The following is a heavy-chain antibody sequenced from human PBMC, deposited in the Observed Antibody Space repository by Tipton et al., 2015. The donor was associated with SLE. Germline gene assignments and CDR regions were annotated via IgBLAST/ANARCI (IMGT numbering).Heavy chain of an antibody. D-gene: IGHD5-12*01. CDR3: ARLISAYDCNFDY. Sequence: TLSLTCTVSGGSISRYYWSWIRQPPGKGLEWIGSFYYGKSTFYNPSLKSRVSISVDTSTNRLFLNLISVTAADTALYYCARLISAYDCNFDYWGQGTLVTVSS. V-gene: IGHV4-39*07. CDR1: GGSISRYY. J-gene: IGHJ4*02. CDR2: FYYGKST.